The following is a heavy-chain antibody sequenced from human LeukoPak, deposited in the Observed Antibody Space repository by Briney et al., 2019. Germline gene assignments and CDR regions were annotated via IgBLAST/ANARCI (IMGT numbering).Heavy chain of an antibody. V-gene: IGHV4-31*03. CDR2: IYYTGRT. CDR3: ARFYDSTGSNWFDP. J-gene: IGHJ5*02. CDR1: GGSISSGGYY. Sequence: SQTLSLTCTVSGGSISSGGYYWSWIRQHPGKGLEWIGYIYYTGRTYQNPSLKSRVAISVDTSKTQFSLKLSSVAAADTAVYYCARFYDSTGSNWFDPWGQGILVTVSS. D-gene: IGHD3-22*01.